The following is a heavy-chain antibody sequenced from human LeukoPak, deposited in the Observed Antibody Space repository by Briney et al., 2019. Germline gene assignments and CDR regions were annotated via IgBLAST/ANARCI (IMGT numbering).Heavy chain of an antibody. Sequence: ASVKVSCKASGYTFTSYDVSWVRQAPGQGLEWMGLINAYSGNTNYAQKFRGRVTMTTDTSTSTDYMELRSVRSDDTAVYYGARGNRYRSRWDEGFEYWAQGPLVSVCS. CDR1: GYTFTSYD. D-gene: IGHD6-13*01. V-gene: IGHV1-18*04. J-gene: IGHJ4*02. CDR3: ARGNRYRSRWDEGFEY. CDR2: INAYSGNT.